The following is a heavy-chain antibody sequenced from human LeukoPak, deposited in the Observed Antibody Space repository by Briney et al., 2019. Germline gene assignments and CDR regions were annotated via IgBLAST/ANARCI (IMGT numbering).Heavy chain of an antibody. CDR2: INHSGST. CDR1: GGSFSGYY. Sequence: SETLSLTCAVYGGSFSGYYWGWIRQPPGKGLEWIGEINHSGSTNYNPSLKSRVTISVDTSKNRFSLKLSSVTAADTAVYYCARDYCSGGSCYPLNWFDPWGQGTLVTVSS. V-gene: IGHV4-34*01. CDR3: ARDYCSGGSCYPLNWFDP. J-gene: IGHJ5*02. D-gene: IGHD2-15*01.